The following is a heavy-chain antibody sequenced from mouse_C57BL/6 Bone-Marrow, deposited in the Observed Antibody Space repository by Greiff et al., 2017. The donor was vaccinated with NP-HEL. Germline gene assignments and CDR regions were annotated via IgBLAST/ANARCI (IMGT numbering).Heavy chain of an antibody. Sequence: EVQLHQSGPELVKPGASVKISCKASGYTFTDYYMNWVKQSHGKSLEWIGDINPNNGGTSYNQKFKGKATLTVDKSSSTAYMELRSLTSEDSAVYYCARTSLWGQGTLVTVSA. CDR3: ARTSL. J-gene: IGHJ3*01. CDR2: INPNNGGT. CDR1: GYTFTDYY. V-gene: IGHV1-26*01.